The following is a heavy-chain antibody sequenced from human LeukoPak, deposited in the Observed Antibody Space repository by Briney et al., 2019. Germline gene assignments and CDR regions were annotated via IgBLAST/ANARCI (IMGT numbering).Heavy chain of an antibody. J-gene: IGHJ4*02. CDR1: GFTFDDYA. CDR3: AKDGDVRYCSGGSCHLGGGYFDY. D-gene: IGHD2-15*01. CDR2: ISWNSGSI. Sequence: GRSLRLSCAASGFTFDDYAMHWVRQAPGKGLELVSGISWNSGSIVYADSVKGRFTISRDNAKNSLYLQMNSLRAEDMALYYCAKDGDVRYCSGGSCHLGGGYFDYWGQGTLVTVSS. V-gene: IGHV3-9*03.